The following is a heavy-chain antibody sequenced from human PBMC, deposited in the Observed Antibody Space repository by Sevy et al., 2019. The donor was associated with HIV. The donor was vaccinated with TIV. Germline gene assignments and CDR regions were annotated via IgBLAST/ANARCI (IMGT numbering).Heavy chain of an antibody. D-gene: IGHD3-10*01. CDR2: IKSEIDGGTT. J-gene: IGHJ4*02. CDR3: TRGIWFGEFSAYYFDS. V-gene: IGHV3-15*01. Sequence: SCAGSGFTFNNAWMSWVRQAPGKGLEWVGRIKSEIDGGTTDYAAPVKGRFTISRDDSKNTLFLQMNSLKTEDTAVYYCTRGIWFGEFSAYYFDSWGQGTLVTVSS. CDR1: GFTFNNAW.